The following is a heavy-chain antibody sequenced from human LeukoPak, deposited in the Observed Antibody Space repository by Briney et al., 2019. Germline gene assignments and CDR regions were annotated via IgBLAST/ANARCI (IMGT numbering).Heavy chain of an antibody. CDR2: INGRGDST. J-gene: IGHJ3*02. CDR1: GFSFSSYA. V-gene: IGHV3-23*01. D-gene: IGHD6-19*01. Sequence: GGSLRLSCAASGFSFSSYAMSWVRQAPGKGLEWVSGINGRGDSTVYADSVKGRFTISRDNSKNTLYLQMNSLRVEDTAVHYCAKALTSGWYLDAFNIWGQGTMVTVSS. CDR3: AKALTSGWYLDAFNI.